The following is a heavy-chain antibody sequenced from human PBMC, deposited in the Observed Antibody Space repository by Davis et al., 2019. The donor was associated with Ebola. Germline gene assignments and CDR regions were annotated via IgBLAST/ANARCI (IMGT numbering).Heavy chain of an antibody. Sequence: GESLKISCAASGFPFSAYGMHWVRQAPGKGLEWLAVIWYDGSLQFSVDSMKGRFTISRDNSRNTLFLQMNSLRVEDTAVYYCARDPAIGKPLSTFDVWGQGTTVTVAS. V-gene: IGHV3-33*08. CDR1: GFPFSAYG. CDR3: ARDPAIGKPLSTFDV. D-gene: IGHD1-14*01. J-gene: IGHJ3*01. CDR2: IWYDGSLQ.